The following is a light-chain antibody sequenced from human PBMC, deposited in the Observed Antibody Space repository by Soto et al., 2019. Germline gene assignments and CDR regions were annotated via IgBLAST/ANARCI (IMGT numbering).Light chain of an antibody. V-gene: IGKV1-5*01. J-gene: IGKJ1*01. CDR1: QSISSW. CDR2: DAS. CDR3: QQYNSYSGT. Sequence: DIQMTQSPSTLSGSVGDRVTITCRASQSISSWLAWYRQKPGKAPKLLIYDASSLESGVPSRFSGSGSGTEFTLTISSLQPDDFATYYCQQYNSYSGTFGQGTKVDI.